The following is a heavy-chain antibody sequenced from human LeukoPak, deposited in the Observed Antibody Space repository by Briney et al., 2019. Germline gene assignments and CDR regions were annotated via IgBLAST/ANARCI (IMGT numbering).Heavy chain of an antibody. D-gene: IGHD2-2*01. J-gene: IGHJ6*02. Sequence: LGGSLRLSCAASGFTFSDYYMSWIRQAPGKGLEWVSYISSSGSTIHYADSVKGRFTISRDNAKNSLYLQMNSLRAEDTAVYYCARVHCSSTSCYYYYYYGMDVWGQGTTVTVSS. V-gene: IGHV3-11*01. CDR2: ISSSGSTI. CDR3: ARVHCSSTSCYYYYYYGMDV. CDR1: GFTFSDYY.